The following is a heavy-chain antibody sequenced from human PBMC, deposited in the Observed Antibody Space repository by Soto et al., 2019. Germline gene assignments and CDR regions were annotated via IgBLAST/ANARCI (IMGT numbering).Heavy chain of an antibody. CDR3: ASGVPDGVVIILTYGMDV. CDR2: ISGSGGST. D-gene: IGHD3-3*01. Sequence: PGGSLRLSCAASGFTFSSYAMSWVRQAPGKGLAWVSAISGSGGSTYYADSVKGRFTISRDNSKNTLYLQMNSLRAEDTAVYYCASGVPDGVVIILTYGMDVWGQGTTVTVSS. V-gene: IGHV3-23*01. J-gene: IGHJ6*02. CDR1: GFTFSSYA.